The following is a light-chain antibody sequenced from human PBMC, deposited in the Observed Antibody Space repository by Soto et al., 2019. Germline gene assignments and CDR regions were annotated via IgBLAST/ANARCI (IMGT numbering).Light chain of an antibody. V-gene: IGLV2-23*01. Sequence: QSALTQPASVSGSPGQSITISCTGTNSDVGNYNLVSWYQQHPGKAPKLIIYEGTKRPSGVSNRFSVSKSGNTASLTISGLQAEDEADYYCCSYAGSSSLVFGGGTKLTVL. CDR1: NSDVGNYNL. J-gene: IGLJ3*02. CDR3: CSYAGSSSLV. CDR2: EGT.